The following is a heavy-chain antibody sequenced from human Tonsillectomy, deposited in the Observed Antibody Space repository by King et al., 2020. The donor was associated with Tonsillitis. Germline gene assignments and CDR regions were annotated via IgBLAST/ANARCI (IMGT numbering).Heavy chain of an antibody. J-gene: IGHJ5*02. V-gene: IGHV3-21*01. CDR1: GFTFSSYS. CDR2: ISSSSSYI. CDR3: ARTGDDILTGDYMSRTDYNWFDP. D-gene: IGHD3-9*01. Sequence: VQLVESGGGLVKPGGSLRLSCAASGFTFSSYSMNWVRQAPGKGLEWVSSISSSSSYIYYADSVKGRFTISRDNAKNSLYLQMNSLRAEDTAVYYCARTGDDILTGDYMSRTDYNWFDPWGQGTLVTVSS.